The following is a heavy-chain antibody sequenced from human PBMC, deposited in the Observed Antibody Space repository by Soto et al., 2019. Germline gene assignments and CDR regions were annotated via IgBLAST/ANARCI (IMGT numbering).Heavy chain of an antibody. J-gene: IGHJ6*03. Sequence: SVKVSCKASGGTFGSYTISWVRQAPGQGLEWMGRIIPILGIANYAQKFQGRVTITADKSTSTAYMELSSLRSEDTAVYYCAGGAEYVRYMDVWGKGTTVTVSS. CDR2: IIPILGIA. V-gene: IGHV1-69*02. CDR3: AGGAEYVRYMDV. CDR1: GGTFGSYT. D-gene: IGHD2-2*01.